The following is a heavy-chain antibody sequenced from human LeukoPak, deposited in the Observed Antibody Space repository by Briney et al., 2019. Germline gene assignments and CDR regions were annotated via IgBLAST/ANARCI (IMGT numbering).Heavy chain of an antibody. CDR3: ARGNCSSTSCYLWFDP. CDR1: GGTFSSYA. J-gene: IGHJ5*02. D-gene: IGHD2-2*01. Sequence: GASVKVSCKAPGGTFSSYAISWVRQAPGQGLEWMGGIIPIFGTANYAQKFQGRVTITTDESTSTAYMELSSLRSEDTAVYYCARGNCSSTSCYLWFDPRGQGTLVTVSS. V-gene: IGHV1-69*05. CDR2: IIPIFGTA.